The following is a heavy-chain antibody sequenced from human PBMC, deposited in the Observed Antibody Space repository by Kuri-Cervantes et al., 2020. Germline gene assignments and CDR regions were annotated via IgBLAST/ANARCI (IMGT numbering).Heavy chain of an antibody. V-gene: IGHV3-21*01. CDR1: GFTFSSYS. Sequence: GESLKISCAASGFTFSSYSMNWVRQAPGKGLEWVSSISSSSSYIYYADSVKGRFTISRDNAKNSLYLQMNSLRAEDTAVYYCARAGSYGSFDYWGQGTLVTASS. CDR2: ISSSSSYI. J-gene: IGHJ4*02. CDR3: ARAGSYGSFDY. D-gene: IGHD5-18*01.